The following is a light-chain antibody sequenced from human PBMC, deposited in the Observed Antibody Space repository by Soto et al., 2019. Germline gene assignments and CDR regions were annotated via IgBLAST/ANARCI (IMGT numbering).Light chain of an antibody. CDR1: PRILYISNNKTY. J-gene: IGKJ3*01. CDR2: WAS. Sequence: DSLMTQSPAYLAVSLGERATINCKSNPRILYISNNKTYLAWYQQKPGQPPKLLIYWASTRESGVPERFSGGGSGTDFTLTISSLQAEDGAVYYCQQYYSTPGTFGPGTNVDIK. V-gene: IGKV4-1*01. CDR3: QQYYSTPGT.